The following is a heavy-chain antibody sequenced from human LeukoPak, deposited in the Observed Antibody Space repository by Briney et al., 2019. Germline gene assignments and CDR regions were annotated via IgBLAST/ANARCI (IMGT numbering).Heavy chain of an antibody. CDR1: GFTLSTYA. D-gene: IGHD1-26*01. CDR3: AKDLLTYSGSYYRGPIFDN. CDR2: ISGSGGAT. J-gene: IGHJ4*02. Sequence: GGSLRLSCAASGFTLSTYAMSWVRQAPGKGLEWVSAISGSGGATYYADSVKGRFTISRDNSKSTLYLQMSSLRAEDTAIYYCAKDLLTYSGSYYRGPIFDNWGQGTLVTVSS. V-gene: IGHV3-23*01.